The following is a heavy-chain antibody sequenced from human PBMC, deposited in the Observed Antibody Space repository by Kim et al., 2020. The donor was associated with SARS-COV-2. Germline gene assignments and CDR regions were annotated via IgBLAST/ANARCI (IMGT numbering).Heavy chain of an antibody. V-gene: IGHV7-4-1*02. CDR2: INTNTGNP. D-gene: IGHD3-22*01. CDR3: ARLVSPPNYDSSGYRPVSLYYFDY. CDR1: GYTFTSYA. J-gene: IGHJ4*02. Sequence: ASVKVSCKASGYTFTSYAMNWVRQAPGQGLEWMGWINTNTGNPTYAQGFTGRFVFSLDTSVSTAYLQISSLKAEDTAVYYCARLVSPPNYDSSGYRPVSLYYFDYWGQGTLVTVSS.